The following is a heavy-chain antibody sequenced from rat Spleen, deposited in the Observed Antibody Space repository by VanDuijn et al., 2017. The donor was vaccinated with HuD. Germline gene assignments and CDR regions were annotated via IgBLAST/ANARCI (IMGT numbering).Heavy chain of an antibody. Sequence: EVQLVESGGGLVQPGRSLKLSCTASGFTFSDYGMAWVRQAPTKGLEWVATISYYGTTAHYRDSVKGRFTISRDIAKSTLYPQMDSLRSEDTATYYCARHEPNWFAYWGQGTLVTVSS. CDR2: ISYYGTTA. J-gene: IGHJ3*01. CDR3: ARHEPNWFAY. V-gene: IGHV5-29*01. CDR1: GFTFSDYG.